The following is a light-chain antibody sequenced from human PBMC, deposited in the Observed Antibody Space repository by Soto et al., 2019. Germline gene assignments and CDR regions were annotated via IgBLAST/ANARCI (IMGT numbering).Light chain of an antibody. CDR3: AAWDDSLNGVV. Sequence: QSVLTQPPSASGTPGQRVPISCSGRSSNIGSNTVNWYQQLQGTAPKLLIYSNNQRASGVRDLFSGSKAGTSDSLAISGLQSEDEADYYCAAWDDSLNGVVFGGGTKLNVL. CDR2: SNN. J-gene: IGLJ2*01. V-gene: IGLV1-44*01. CDR1: SSNIGSNT.